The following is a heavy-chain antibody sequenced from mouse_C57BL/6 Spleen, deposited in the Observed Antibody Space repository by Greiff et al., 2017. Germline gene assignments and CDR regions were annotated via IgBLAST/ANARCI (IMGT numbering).Heavy chain of an antibody. CDR3: ARSDYGSPTLAY. V-gene: IGHV1-69*01. CDR2: IDPSDSYT. J-gene: IGHJ2*01. D-gene: IGHD1-1*01. Sequence: VQLQQPGAELVMPGASVKLSCKASGYTFTSYWMHWVKQRPGQGLEWIGEIDPSDSYTNYNQKFKGKSTLTVDKSSSTAYMQLSSLTSEDSAVYCCARSDYGSPTLAYWGQGTTLTVSA. CDR1: GYTFTSYW.